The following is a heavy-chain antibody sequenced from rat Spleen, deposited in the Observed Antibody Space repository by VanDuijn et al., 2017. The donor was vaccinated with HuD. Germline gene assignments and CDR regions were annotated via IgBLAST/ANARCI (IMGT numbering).Heavy chain of an antibody. CDR3: ARLGIAAIGNWFCY. J-gene: IGHJ3*01. D-gene: IGHD1-2*01. Sequence: EVQLVESGGGLVQPGRSLKLFCAASDFTFSNYGMAWVRQAPTKGLEWVATINYDGTSTHYRDSVKGRFTISRDNAKSTLYLQVDSLRYEDTAPYYSARLGIAAIGNWFCYWCQGTLVTVSS. CDR2: INYDGTST. V-gene: IGHV5-29*01. CDR1: DFTFSNYG.